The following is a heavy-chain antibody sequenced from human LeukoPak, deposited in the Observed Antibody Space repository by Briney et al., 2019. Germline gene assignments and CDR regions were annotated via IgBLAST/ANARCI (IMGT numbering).Heavy chain of an antibody. Sequence: GGSLRLSCAASGFTFSSYAMSWVCQAPGKGLEWVPSISSSGANTYYADSVKGRFTISRDNSKNTLYLQMSSLRVEDTAVYYCAKRDRPCSGDCSAPYYFDYWGQGTLVTVSS. V-gene: IGHV3-23*01. D-gene: IGHD2-21*02. CDR2: ISSSGANT. CDR1: GFTFSSYA. CDR3: AKRDRPCSGDCSAPYYFDY. J-gene: IGHJ4*02.